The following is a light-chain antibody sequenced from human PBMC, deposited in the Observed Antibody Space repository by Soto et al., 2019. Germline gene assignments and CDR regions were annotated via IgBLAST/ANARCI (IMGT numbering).Light chain of an antibody. CDR1: RFNIGRNT. CDR3: PAWDDSLNGVV. J-gene: IGLJ2*01. Sequence: QSVLTQPPSASGTPGQRVTISCSGSRFNIGRNTVNWYQQLPGSAPKLLIYSNNQRPSGVPDRFSGSRSGTSASLAISGLQSEDEADYYCPAWDDSLNGVVFGGGTKLTVL. CDR2: SNN. V-gene: IGLV1-44*01.